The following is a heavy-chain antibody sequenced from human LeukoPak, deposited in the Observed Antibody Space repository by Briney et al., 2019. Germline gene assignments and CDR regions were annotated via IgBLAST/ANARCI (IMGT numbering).Heavy chain of an antibody. D-gene: IGHD4-11*01. J-gene: IGHJ4*02. Sequence: GGSLRLSCAASGFTFNNYAMTWVRQAPGNGLEWISGITPAGGTYYADPVKGRFSISRDNSKNTLYLQMNSLRAEDTAIYYCAKDYSPAHWGQGTLASVSS. CDR1: GFTFNNYA. V-gene: IGHV3-23*01. CDR3: AKDYSPAH. CDR2: ITPAGGT.